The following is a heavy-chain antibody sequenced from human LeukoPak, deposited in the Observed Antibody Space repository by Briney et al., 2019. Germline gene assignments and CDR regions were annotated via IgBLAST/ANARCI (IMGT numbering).Heavy chain of an antibody. D-gene: IGHD1-7*01. CDR3: ARTGTTFFNYYYYYYMDV. V-gene: IGHV4-4*09. Sequence: SETLSLTCTVSGGSISSYYWSWIRQPPGKGLEWIGYIYTSGSTNYNPSLKSRVTISVDTSKNQSSLKLSSVTAADTAVYYCARTGTTFFNYYYYYYMDVWGKGTTVTVSS. CDR1: GGSISSYY. J-gene: IGHJ6*03. CDR2: IYTSGST.